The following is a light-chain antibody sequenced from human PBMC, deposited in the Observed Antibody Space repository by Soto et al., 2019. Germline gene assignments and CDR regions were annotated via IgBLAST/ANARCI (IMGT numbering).Light chain of an antibody. CDR1: QSVSRY. CDR2: GAF. Sequence: EIVLTQSPATLSLSPGERATLSCRASQSVSRYLAWYQQKPGQAPSLLIYGAFTRATGVPARFSGAGSGTEFTLTISSLQSEDFALYYCQQYNDWPLTFGQGTKVDIK. J-gene: IGKJ1*01. V-gene: IGKV3-15*01. CDR3: QQYNDWPLT.